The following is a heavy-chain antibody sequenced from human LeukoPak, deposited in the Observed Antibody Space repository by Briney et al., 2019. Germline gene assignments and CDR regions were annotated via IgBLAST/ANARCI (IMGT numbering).Heavy chain of an antibody. Sequence: SVKVSCKASGGTFSSYAISWVRQAPGQGLEWMGGIIPIFGTANYAQKFQGRVTITTDESTSTAYMELSSLRSEDTAVYYCARGADSGSYYASNWFDPWGQGTLVTVSS. V-gene: IGHV1-69*05. J-gene: IGHJ5*02. CDR3: ARGADSGSYYASNWFDP. CDR1: GGTFSSYA. D-gene: IGHD1-26*01. CDR2: IIPIFGTA.